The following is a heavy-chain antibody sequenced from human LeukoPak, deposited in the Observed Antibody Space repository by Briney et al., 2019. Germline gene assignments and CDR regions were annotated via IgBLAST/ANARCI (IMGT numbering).Heavy chain of an antibody. Sequence: GGSLRLSCAASGFTFSSCGMSWVRRAPGKGLEWVANIKQDGSEKYYVDSVKGRFTISRDNSKNTLYLQMNSLRAEDTAVYYCAKDYYDSSGYWYFDLWGRGTLVTVSS. J-gene: IGHJ2*01. D-gene: IGHD3-22*01. V-gene: IGHV3-7*03. CDR2: IKQDGSEK. CDR1: GFTFSSCG. CDR3: AKDYYDSSGYWYFDL.